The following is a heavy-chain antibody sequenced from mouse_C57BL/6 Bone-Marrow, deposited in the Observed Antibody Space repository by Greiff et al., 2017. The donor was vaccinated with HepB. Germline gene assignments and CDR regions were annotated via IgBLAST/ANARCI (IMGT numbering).Heavy chain of an antibody. J-gene: IGHJ2*01. D-gene: IGHD1-1*01. CDR2: INYDGSST. Sequence: EVMLVESEGGLVQPGSSMKLSCTASGFTFSDYYMAWVRQVPEKGLEWVANINYDGSSTYYLDSLKSRFIISRDNAKNILYLQMSSLKSEDTATYYCARVDSGSSYFDYWGQGTTLTVSS. CDR3: ARVDSGSSYFDY. CDR1: GFTFSDYY. V-gene: IGHV5-16*01.